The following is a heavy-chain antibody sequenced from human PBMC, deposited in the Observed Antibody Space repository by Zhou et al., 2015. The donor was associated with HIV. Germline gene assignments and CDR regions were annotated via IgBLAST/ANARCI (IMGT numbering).Heavy chain of an antibody. Sequence: QVQLVQSGAEVKKPGSSVKVSCKASGGPFNSYSINWVRQAPGHALEWMGGIIPILRIPNYAETLQGRVTITADTSTNTVYMELSSLRSEDTAVYYCARDSGDNSAWGFDYWGQGTLVTVSS. CDR2: IIPILRIP. J-gene: IGHJ4*02. CDR3: ARDSGDNSAWGFDY. D-gene: IGHD6-19*01. V-gene: IGHV1-69*04. CDR1: GGPFNSYS.